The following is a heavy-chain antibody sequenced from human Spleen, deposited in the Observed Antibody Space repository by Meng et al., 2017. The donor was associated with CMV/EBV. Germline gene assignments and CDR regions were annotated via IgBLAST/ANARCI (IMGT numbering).Heavy chain of an antibody. CDR2: ISPILGVA. CDR3: AATRGAARPEGFDF. J-gene: IGHJ3*01. Sequence: SGRIFHPYTLSWVRNAPGQGLEWMGRISPILGVAVYAQRYQGRVTIVADKSTSTTYMEMSGLTSEDTAMFYCAATRGAARPEGFDFWGQGTMVTVSS. V-gene: IGHV1-69*02. D-gene: IGHD6-6*01. CDR1: GRIFHPYT.